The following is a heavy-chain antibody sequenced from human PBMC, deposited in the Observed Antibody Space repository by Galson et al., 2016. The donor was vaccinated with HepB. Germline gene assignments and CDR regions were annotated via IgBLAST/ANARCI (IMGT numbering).Heavy chain of an antibody. CDR2: IRGGNTNT. CDR3: ARDHDWAFDY. CDR1: GFTLSTYS. J-gene: IGHJ4*02. V-gene: IGHV3-48*02. Sequence: SLRLSCAASGFTLSTYSMNWVRQAPGKGLEWIAYIRGGNTNTDYAVSVKGRFTISRDDATNSLFLQMNSLRDEDTAIYYCARDHDWAFDYWGQGTLVSVPS. D-gene: IGHD3-9*01.